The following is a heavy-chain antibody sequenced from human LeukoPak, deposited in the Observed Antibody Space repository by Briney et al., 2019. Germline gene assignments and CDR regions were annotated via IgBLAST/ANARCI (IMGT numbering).Heavy chain of an antibody. CDR3: ARNHIVTGTYFDS. CDR2: IDASGYT. V-gene: IGHV4-4*07. D-gene: IGHD2-21*01. CDR1: GDSISSYS. Sequence: SETLSLTCTVSGDSISSYSWSWVRQPAGKGLEWIGRIDASGYTDYDPSLRSRVTMSVDTSKNQFSLKLTSVTAADTSVFFCARNHIVTGTYFDSWGPGTLVTVSS. J-gene: IGHJ4*02.